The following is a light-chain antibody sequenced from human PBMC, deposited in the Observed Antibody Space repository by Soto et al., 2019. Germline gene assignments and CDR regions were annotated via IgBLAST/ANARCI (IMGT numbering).Light chain of an antibody. J-gene: IGKJ4*01. CDR2: ATS. CDR3: QQYGSSPT. V-gene: IGKV3-20*01. Sequence: EIVLTQSPGTVSLSPGESSTLSCRASQSISRSDLAWYQHRPGQSPRLLIYATSSRATGIPDRFTGGGAGTGFTLTISRLEPEGSAVYYCQQYGSSPTFGGGTKVDIK. CDR1: QSISRSD.